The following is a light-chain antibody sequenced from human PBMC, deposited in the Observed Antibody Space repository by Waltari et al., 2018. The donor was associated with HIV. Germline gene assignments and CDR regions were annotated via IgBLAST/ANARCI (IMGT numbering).Light chain of an antibody. V-gene: IGKV3-11*01. CDR1: PTVDSY. CDR3: QVRTNWPPMYT. CDR2: DAS. J-gene: IGKJ2*01. Sequence: EIVLTQSPDTLSLSPGERATLSCRASPTVDSYLAWDQQKPGQTPRLLMYDASLRATGIPARFSGSGSGTDFTLSISSLEPEDFAVYYCQVRTNWPPMYTFGQGTKLEIK.